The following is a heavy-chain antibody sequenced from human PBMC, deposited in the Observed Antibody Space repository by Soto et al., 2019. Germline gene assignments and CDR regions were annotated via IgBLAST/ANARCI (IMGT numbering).Heavy chain of an antibody. CDR3: ARDGYCSSTSCYDDY. J-gene: IGHJ4*02. Sequence: ASVKVSCKASGYTFTSYGVSWVRQAPGQGLEWMGWISAYNGNTNYAQKLQGRVTMTTDTSTSTAYMELRSLRSDDTAVYYCARDGYCSSTSCYDDYWVQGTLVTVSS. CDR1: GYTFTSYG. CDR2: ISAYNGNT. V-gene: IGHV1-18*01. D-gene: IGHD2-2*03.